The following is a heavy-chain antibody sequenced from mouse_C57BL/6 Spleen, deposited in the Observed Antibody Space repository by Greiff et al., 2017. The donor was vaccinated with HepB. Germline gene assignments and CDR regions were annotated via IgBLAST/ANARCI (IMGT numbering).Heavy chain of an antibody. CDR3: ARDDYGWFAY. CDR2: ISDGGSYT. D-gene: IGHD2-4*01. V-gene: IGHV5-4*01. Sequence: EVKLVVSGGGLVKPGGSLKLPCAASGFTFSSYAMSWVRQTPEKRLEWVATISDGGSYTYYPDNVKGRFTISRDNAKNNLYLQMSHLKSEDTAMYYCARDDYGWFAYWGQGTLVTVSA. J-gene: IGHJ3*01. CDR1: GFTFSSYA.